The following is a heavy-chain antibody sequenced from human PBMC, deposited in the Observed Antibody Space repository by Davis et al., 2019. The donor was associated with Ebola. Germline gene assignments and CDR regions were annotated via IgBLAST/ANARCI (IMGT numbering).Heavy chain of an antibody. V-gene: IGHV1-18*01. CDR3: ARDPGGWALAEYFQH. Sequence: ASVKVSCKASGYTFTSYGISWVRQAPGQGLEWMGWISAYNGNTNYAQKLQGRVTMTTDTSTSTAYMELRSLRSDDTAVYYCARDPGGWALAEYFQHWGQGTLVTVSS. CDR1: GYTFTSYG. CDR2: ISAYNGNT. D-gene: IGHD6-19*01. J-gene: IGHJ1*01.